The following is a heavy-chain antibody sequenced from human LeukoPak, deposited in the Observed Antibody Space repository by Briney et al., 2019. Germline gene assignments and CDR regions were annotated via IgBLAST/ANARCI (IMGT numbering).Heavy chain of an antibody. J-gene: IGHJ6*03. V-gene: IGHV3-9*03. D-gene: IGHD5/OR15-5a*01. CDR2: ISWNSGSI. CDR3: AKSTAEDYYYYMDV. CDR1: GFTFSSYG. Sequence: PGGSLRLSCAASGFTFSSYGMSWVRQAPGKGLEWVSGISWNSGSIGYADSVKGRFTISRDNAKNSLYLQMNSLRAEDMALYYCAKSTAEDYYYYMDVWGKGTTVTVSS.